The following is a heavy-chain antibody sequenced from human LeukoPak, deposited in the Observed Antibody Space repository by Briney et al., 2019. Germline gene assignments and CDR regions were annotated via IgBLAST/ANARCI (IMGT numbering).Heavy chain of an antibody. J-gene: IGHJ4*02. D-gene: IGHD6-6*01. CDR2: ISSSSSYI. CDR3: ARSYGSSRSSDY. V-gene: IGHV3-21*01. Sequence: PGGSLRLSCAASGFTFSSYSMNWVRQAPGKGLEWVSSISSSSSYIYYADSVKGRFTISRDNAKNSLYLQMNSLRAEDTAVYYCARSYGSSRSSDYWGQGTLVTVSS. CDR1: GFTFSSYS.